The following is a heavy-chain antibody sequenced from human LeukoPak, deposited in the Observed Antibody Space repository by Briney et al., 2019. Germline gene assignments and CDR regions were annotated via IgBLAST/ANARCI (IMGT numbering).Heavy chain of an antibody. D-gene: IGHD6-19*01. CDR1: GFTFSNYA. CDR2: ISGSGGST. CDR3: AKGLNRRIAVAGLRGFDY. V-gene: IGHV3-23*01. J-gene: IGHJ4*02. Sequence: PGGSLRLSCAASGFTFSNYAMSWVRQAPGKGLEWVSAISGSGGSTYYADSVKGRFTISRDNSKNTLYLQVNSLRAEDTAVYYCAKGLNRRIAVAGLRGFDYWGQGTLVTVSS.